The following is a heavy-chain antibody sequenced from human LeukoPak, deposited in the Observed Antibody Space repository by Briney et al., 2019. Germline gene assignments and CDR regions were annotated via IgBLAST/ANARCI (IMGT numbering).Heavy chain of an antibody. CDR3: ARGPASRRYYCYYMDV. V-gene: IGHV4-34*01. CDR2: INHSGST. CDR1: GGSFSGYY. Sequence: KPSETLSLTCAVYGGSFSGYYWSWIRQPPGKGLEWIGEINHSGSTNYNPSLKSRVTISVDTSKNQFSLKLSSVTAADTAVYYCARGPASRRYYCYYMDVWGKGTTVTVSS. J-gene: IGHJ6*03.